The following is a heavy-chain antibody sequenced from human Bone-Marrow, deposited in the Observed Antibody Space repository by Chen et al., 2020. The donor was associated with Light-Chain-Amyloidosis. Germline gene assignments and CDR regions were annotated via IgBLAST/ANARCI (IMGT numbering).Heavy chain of an antibody. D-gene: IGHD1-1*01. CDR3: ARDRYSTTPWDYSSGMDV. Sequence: QVQLQESGPGLVKPSQTLSLTCSVSGGSINSGGYYWSWIRPHPGKGLEWLGFIDYSGSSYYNPSLQSRVTISIDTSKKEFSLRLSSVTAADTAVYYCARDRYSTTPWDYSSGMDVWGQGTTVTVSS. J-gene: IGHJ6*02. V-gene: IGHV4-31*03. CDR2: IDYSGSS. CDR1: GGSINSGGYY.